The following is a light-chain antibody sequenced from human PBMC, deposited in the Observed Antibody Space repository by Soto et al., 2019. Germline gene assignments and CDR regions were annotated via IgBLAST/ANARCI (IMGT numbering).Light chain of an antibody. CDR3: SSYTSSSTLHV. J-gene: IGLJ1*01. CDR1: SSDVGGYNY. CDR2: EVS. V-gene: IGLV2-14*01. Sequence: QSVLNQPASVSGSPGQSITISCTGTSSDVGGYNYVSWYQQHPGKAPKLMIYEVSNRPSGVSNRFSGSKSGNTASLTISGLQAEDEADYYCSSYTSSSTLHVFGTGTKVTVL.